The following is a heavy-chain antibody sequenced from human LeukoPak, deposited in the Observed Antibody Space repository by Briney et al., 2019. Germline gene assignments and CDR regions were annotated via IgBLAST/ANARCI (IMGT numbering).Heavy chain of an antibody. CDR2: INSNSGGT. Sequence: ASVKVSYKASGYTFTGYYIHWVRQAPGQGLEGMGWINSNSGGTNYAQEFQGRVTMTRDTSISTAYMELSRLRSDDTAVYYCARESQGGYYYDNSGMDVWGKGTTVTVSS. D-gene: IGHD3-22*01. J-gene: IGHJ6*04. CDR1: GYTFTGYY. V-gene: IGHV1-2*02. CDR3: ARESQGGYYYDNSGMDV.